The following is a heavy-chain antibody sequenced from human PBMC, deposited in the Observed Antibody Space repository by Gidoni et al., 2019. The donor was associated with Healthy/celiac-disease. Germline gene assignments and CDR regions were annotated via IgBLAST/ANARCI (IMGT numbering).Heavy chain of an antibody. D-gene: IGHD4-4*01. J-gene: IGHJ6*02. V-gene: IGHV3-9*01. CDR1: GFTFDDYA. CDR2: ISWNSGYI. CDR3: AKTSVTTLDYYYGMDV. Sequence: EVQLVESGGGLVQPGRSLRLSCAASGFTFDDYAMHWVRQAPGKGLAWVSGISWNSGYIGYADSVKGRFTISRDNAKNSLYLQMNSLRAEDTALYYCAKTSVTTLDYYYGMDVWGQGTTVTVSS.